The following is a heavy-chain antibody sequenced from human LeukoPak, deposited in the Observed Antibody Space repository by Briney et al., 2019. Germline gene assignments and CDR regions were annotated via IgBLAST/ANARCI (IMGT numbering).Heavy chain of an antibody. D-gene: IGHD3-9*01. J-gene: IGHJ3*02. CDR1: GFTFSSYS. Sequence: GGSLRLSCAASGFTFSSYSMNWVRQAPGKGLEWVSSISNSSSYIYYADSVKGRFTISRDNAKNSLYLQMNSLRAEDTAVYYCARDVGLRYFDAFDIWGQGTMVTASS. CDR3: ARDVGLRYFDAFDI. CDR2: ISNSSSYI. V-gene: IGHV3-21*01.